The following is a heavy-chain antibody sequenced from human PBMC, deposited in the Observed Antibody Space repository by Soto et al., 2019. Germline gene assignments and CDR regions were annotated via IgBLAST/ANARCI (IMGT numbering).Heavy chain of an antibody. V-gene: IGHV3-23*01. CDR1: GFTFTDYV. CDR3: AKGRVRGSGSGSYYNECFDY. D-gene: IGHD3-10*01. Sequence: GGSLRLSCVASGFTFTDYVMSWVRQVPGKGLEWVSGISDSGGRTYYADSVKGRFTISRDNSKNTLYLQMNSLRAEDTAVYYCAKGRVRGSGSGSYYNECFDYWGQGTLVTVSS. CDR2: ISDSGGRT. J-gene: IGHJ4*02.